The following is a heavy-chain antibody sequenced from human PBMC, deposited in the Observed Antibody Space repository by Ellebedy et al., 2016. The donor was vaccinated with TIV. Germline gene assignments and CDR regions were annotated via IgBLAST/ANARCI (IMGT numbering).Heavy chain of an antibody. J-gene: IGHJ3*01. V-gene: IGHV5-51*01. CDR3: ARQGYGDYGETFDF. D-gene: IGHD4-17*01. Sequence: GESLKISXKGFGYVFSRHWIAWVRQMPGKGLEWMGVVYPDDSDVRFSPSFQGLVTTSADKSIRTAYLQWSSLKASDTAMYYCARQGYGDYGETFDFWGQGTMVIVSS. CDR2: VYPDDSDV. CDR1: GYVFSRHW.